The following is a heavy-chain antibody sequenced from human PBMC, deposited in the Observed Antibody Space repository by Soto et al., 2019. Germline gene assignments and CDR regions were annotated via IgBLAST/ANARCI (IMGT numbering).Heavy chain of an antibody. D-gene: IGHD2-21*02. CDR3: ARVTVVTHIWVGYFDY. Sequence: GGSLRLSCAASGFTFSSYWMSWVRQAPGKGLEWVANIKQDGSEKYYVDSVKGRFTISRDNAKNSLYLQMNSLRAEDTAVYYCARVTVVTHIWVGYFDYWGQGTLVTVSS. CDR1: GFTFSSYW. CDR2: IKQDGSEK. J-gene: IGHJ4*02. V-gene: IGHV3-7*05.